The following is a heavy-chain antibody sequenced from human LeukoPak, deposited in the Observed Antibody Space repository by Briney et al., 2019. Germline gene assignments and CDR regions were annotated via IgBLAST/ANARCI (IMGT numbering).Heavy chain of an antibody. D-gene: IGHD3-3*01. Sequence: SQTLSLTRTVSGGSISSGDYYWSWIRQPPGKGLEWIGYIYYSGSTYYNPSLKSRVTISVDTSKNQFSLKLSSVTAADTAVYYCARDRGGELRFLEWSLSYGMDVWGQGTTVTVSS. CDR1: GGSISSGDYY. V-gene: IGHV4-30-4*01. CDR2: IYYSGST. J-gene: IGHJ6*02. CDR3: ARDRGGELRFLEWSLSYGMDV.